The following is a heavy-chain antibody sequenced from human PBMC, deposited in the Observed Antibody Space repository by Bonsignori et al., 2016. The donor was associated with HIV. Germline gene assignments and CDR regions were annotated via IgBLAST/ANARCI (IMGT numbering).Heavy chain of an antibody. CDR3: ARGGRFYDFWSGHRSYYYMDV. D-gene: IGHD3-3*01. V-gene: IGHV4-34*01. J-gene: IGHJ6*03. Sequence: RQAPGKGLEWIGEINHSGSTNYNPSLKSRVTISVDTSKNQFSLKLSSVTAADTAVYYCARGGRFYDFWSGHRSYYYMDVWGKGTTVTVSS. CDR2: INHSGST.